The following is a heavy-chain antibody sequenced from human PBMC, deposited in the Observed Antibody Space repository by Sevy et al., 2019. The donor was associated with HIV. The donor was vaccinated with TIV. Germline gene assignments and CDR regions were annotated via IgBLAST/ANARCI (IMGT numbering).Heavy chain of an antibody. V-gene: IGHV3-30*18. J-gene: IGHJ4*02. CDR3: AKDFQDFWSGYYFDY. D-gene: IGHD3-3*01. CDR2: ISYDGSNK. CDR1: GFTFSSYG. Sequence: GGSLGLSCAASGFTFSSYGMHWVRQAPGKGLEWVAVISYDGSNKYYADSVKGRFTISRDNSKNTLYLQMNSLRAEDTAVYYCAKDFQDFWSGYYFDYWGQGTLVTVSS.